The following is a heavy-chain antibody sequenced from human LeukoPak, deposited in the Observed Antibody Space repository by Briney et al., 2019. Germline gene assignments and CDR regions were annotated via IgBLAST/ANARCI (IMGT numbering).Heavy chain of an antibody. Sequence: SQTLSLTCTVSGGSISSGSYYWSWIRQPAGKGLEWIGRIYTSGSTNYNPSLKSRVTISVDTSKNQFSLKLSSVAAADTAVYYCARQYSGYLRNWFDPWGQGTLVTVSS. D-gene: IGHD5-12*01. V-gene: IGHV4-61*02. CDR1: GGSISSGSYY. J-gene: IGHJ5*02. CDR3: ARQYSGYLRNWFDP. CDR2: IYTSGST.